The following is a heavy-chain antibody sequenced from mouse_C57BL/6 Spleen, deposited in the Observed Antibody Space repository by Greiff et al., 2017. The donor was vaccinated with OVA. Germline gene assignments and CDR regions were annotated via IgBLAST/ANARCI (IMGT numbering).Heavy chain of an antibody. CDR2: IYPGSGST. CDR3: AREPYYYGSSYDWYFDV. CDR1: GYTFTSYW. Sequence: QVQLQQSGAELVKPGASVKMSCKASGYTFTSYWITWVKQRPGQGLEWIGDIYPGSGSTNYNEKFKSKATLTVDTSSSTAYMQLSSLTSEDSAVYYCAREPYYYGSSYDWYFDVWGTGTTVTVSS. V-gene: IGHV1-55*01. J-gene: IGHJ1*03. D-gene: IGHD1-1*01.